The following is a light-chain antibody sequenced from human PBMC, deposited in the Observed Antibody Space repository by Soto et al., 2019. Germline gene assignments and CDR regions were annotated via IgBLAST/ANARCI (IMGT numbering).Light chain of an antibody. Sequence: AIQLTQSPSSLSASVGDRVTITTRPSQGIASALAWYQQRPGKPPSLLIYDASTSESGAPSRFSGSGSETDFTLTTSSLQPEDFGTYYCQQFTTFPVTFGGGTRVEIK. CDR1: QGIASA. J-gene: IGKJ4*01. CDR2: DAS. CDR3: QQFTTFPVT. V-gene: IGKV1-13*02.